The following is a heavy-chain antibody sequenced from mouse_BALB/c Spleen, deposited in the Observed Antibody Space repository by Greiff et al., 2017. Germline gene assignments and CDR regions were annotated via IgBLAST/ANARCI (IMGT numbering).Heavy chain of an antibody. CDR2: INPSNGRT. D-gene: IGHD2-3*01. CDR3: ARGGYYPSYWYFDV. Sequence: VQLQQPGAELVKPGASVKLSCKASGYTFTSYWMHWVKQRPGQGLEWIGEINPSNGRTNYNEKFKSKATLTVDKSSSTAYMQLSSLTSEDSAVYYCARGGYYPSYWYFDVWGAGTTVTVSS. J-gene: IGHJ1*01. V-gene: IGHV1S81*02. CDR1: GYTFTSYW.